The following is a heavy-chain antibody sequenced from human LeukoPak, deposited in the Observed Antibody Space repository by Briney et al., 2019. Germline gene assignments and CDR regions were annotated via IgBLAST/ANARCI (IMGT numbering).Heavy chain of an antibody. J-gene: IGHJ4*02. Sequence: GGSLRLSCAASGFTFSIYDLSWVRQAPGKGLEWVSVIYSGGSTYYADSVKGRFTISRDNSKNTLYLQMNSLRAEDTAVYYCARVGIAAADYWGQGTLVTVSS. CDR1: GFTFSIYD. D-gene: IGHD6-13*01. CDR2: IYSGGST. CDR3: ARVGIAAADY. V-gene: IGHV3-53*01.